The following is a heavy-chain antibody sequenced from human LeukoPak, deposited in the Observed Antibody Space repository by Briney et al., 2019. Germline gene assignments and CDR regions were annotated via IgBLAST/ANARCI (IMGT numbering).Heavy chain of an antibody. CDR2: IIPIFGTA. J-gene: IGHJ4*02. V-gene: IGHV1-69*05. CDR1: GGTFSSYA. D-gene: IGHD3-22*01. Sequence: ASVKVSCKASGGTFSSYAISWVRQAPGQGLEWMGRIIPIFGTANYAQKFQGRVTITTDESTSTAYTELSSLRSEDTAVYYCAREGLVVVHLDYWGQGTLVTVSS. CDR3: AREGLVVVHLDY.